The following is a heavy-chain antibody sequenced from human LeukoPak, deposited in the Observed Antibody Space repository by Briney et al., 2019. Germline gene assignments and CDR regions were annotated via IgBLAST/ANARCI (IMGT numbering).Heavy chain of an antibody. V-gene: IGHV4-4*07. CDR3: ARQIKSDYYYYYMDV. J-gene: IGHJ6*03. CDR2: IYTSGST. D-gene: IGHD3-16*01. CDR1: GGSISSYY. Sequence: SETLSLTCTVSGGSISSYYWSWIRQPAGKGLEWIGRIYTSGSTNYNPSLKSRVTISVDTSKNQLSLRLSSVTAADTAVYYCARQIKSDYYYYYMDVWGKGTTVTVSS.